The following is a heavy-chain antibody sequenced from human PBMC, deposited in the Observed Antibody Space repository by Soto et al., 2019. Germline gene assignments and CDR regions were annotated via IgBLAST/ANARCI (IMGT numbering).Heavy chain of an antibody. Sequence: QVQLVQSGAEVKKPGSSVKVSCKASGGTFSSYAISWVRQAPGQGLEWMGGIIPIFGTANYAQKFQGRVTITADESTSTAYMKLSSLRSEDTAVYYCARGVYGDYVRKYYYYGMDVWGQGTTVTVSS. J-gene: IGHJ6*02. CDR2: IIPIFGTA. D-gene: IGHD4-17*01. V-gene: IGHV1-69*01. CDR1: GGTFSSYA. CDR3: ARGVYGDYVRKYYYYGMDV.